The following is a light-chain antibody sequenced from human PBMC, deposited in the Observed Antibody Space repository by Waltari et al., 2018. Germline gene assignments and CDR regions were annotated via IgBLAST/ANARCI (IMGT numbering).Light chain of an antibody. Sequence: DIQMTQSPSSVSASVGDRVTITCRASQYFRNWLPWYQQKPGKAPELLISAASTLQSGVPSRFSGSGAGTDFTLTISSRQPEDFATYYCQQTYSCPLTFGGGTKVEIK. CDR1: QYFRNW. V-gene: IGKV1-12*01. CDR2: AAS. CDR3: QQTYSCPLT. J-gene: IGKJ4*01.